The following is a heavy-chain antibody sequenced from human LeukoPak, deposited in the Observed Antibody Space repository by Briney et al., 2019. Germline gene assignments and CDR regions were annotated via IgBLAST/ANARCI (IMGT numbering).Heavy chain of an antibody. V-gene: IGHV4-61*02. CDR1: GGSISSGSYY. D-gene: IGHD2-21*01. CDR3: AREAAWCGGDCYDY. Sequence: SSETLSLTCTVSGGSISSGSYYWSWIRQPAGKGLEWIGRIYTSGSTNYNPSLKSRVTMSVDMSKNQFSLKLSSVTAADTAVYYCAREAAWCGGDCYDYWGQGTLVTVSS. CDR2: IYTSGST. J-gene: IGHJ4*02.